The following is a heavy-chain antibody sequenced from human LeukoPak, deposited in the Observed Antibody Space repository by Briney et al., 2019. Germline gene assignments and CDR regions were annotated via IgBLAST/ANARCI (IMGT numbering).Heavy chain of an antibody. V-gene: IGHV4-34*01. J-gene: IGHJ6*03. CDR3: ARVLVRGYSGYRSRQNYMDV. CDR2: INHSGST. Sequence: PSETLSLTCTVSGGSITNGGYYWSWIRQPPGKGLEWIGEINHSGSTNYNPSLKSRVTISVDTSKNQFSLKLSSVTAADTAVYYCARVLVRGYSGYRSRQNYMDVWGKGTTVTISS. D-gene: IGHD5-12*01. CDR1: GGSITNGGYY.